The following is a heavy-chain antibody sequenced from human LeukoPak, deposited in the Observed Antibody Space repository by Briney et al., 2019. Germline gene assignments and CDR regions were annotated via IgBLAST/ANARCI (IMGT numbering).Heavy chain of an antibody. V-gene: IGHV3-7*01. CDR2: IKQDGSEK. CDR3: ARIRAPTTVTYLYYYYYYMDV. J-gene: IGHJ6*03. CDR1: GFTFSSYW. Sequence: SGGSLRLSCAASGFTFSSYWMSWVRQAPGKGVEWVANIKQDGSEKYYVDSVKGRFTISRDNAKNSLYLQMNSLRAEDTAVYYCARIRAPTTVTYLYYYYYYMDVWGKGTTVTVSS. D-gene: IGHD4-17*01.